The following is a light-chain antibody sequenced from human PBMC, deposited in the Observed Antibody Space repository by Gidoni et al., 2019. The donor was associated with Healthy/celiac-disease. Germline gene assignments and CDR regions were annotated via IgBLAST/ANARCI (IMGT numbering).Light chain of an antibody. J-gene: IGKJ2*01. CDR1: QSISSY. V-gene: IGKV1-39*01. CDR3: QQIYSTPPYT. Sequence: DIQMTQSPSSLSASVGDRVTITCRASQSISSYLNWYQQKPGKAPKLLIYAASSLQSGVPSRFSGSGSVTDFTLTISSLQPEDFATYYCQQIYSTPPYTFGQGTKLEIK. CDR2: AAS.